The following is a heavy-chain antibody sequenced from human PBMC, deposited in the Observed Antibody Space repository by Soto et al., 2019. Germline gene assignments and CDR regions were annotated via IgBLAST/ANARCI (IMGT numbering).Heavy chain of an antibody. CDR1: GFTLSSYA. Sequence: GGSLRLSCVASGFTLSSYAMNWVRQAPGKGLEWVSAISGSGGSTNYADSVKGRFTISRDNSKNTLYLQMNSLRAEDTAVYHCATDNYGMDVWGQGTTVTVSS. CDR3: ATDNYGMDV. CDR2: ISGSGGST. V-gene: IGHV3-23*01. J-gene: IGHJ6*02.